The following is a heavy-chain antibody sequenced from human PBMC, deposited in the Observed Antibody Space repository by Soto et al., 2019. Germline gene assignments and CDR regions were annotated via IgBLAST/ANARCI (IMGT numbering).Heavy chain of an antibody. Sequence: PGGSLRLSCAASGFTFSSYAMSWVRQAPGKGLEWVSAISGSGGSTYYADSVKGRFTISRDNSKNTLYLQMNSLGAEDTAVYYCSKVFIIVVVPAAIPDAFDTWGQGTMVTVSS. CDR3: SKVFIIVVVPAAIPDAFDT. CDR1: GFTFSSYA. V-gene: IGHV3-23*01. D-gene: IGHD2-2*01. CDR2: ISGSGGST. J-gene: IGHJ3*02.